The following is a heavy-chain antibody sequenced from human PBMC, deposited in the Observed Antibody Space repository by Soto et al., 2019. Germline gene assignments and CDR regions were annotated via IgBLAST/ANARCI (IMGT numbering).Heavy chain of an antibody. CDR1: GYSFTSYW. Sequence: PGESLKISCKGSGYSFTSYWIGWVRQMPGKGLEWMGIIYPGDSDTRYSPSFQGQVTISADKSISTAYLQWSSLKASDTAMYYCASLYYYDSSGYSQFDYWGQGTLVTVSS. CDR2: IYPGDSDT. J-gene: IGHJ4*02. D-gene: IGHD3-22*01. V-gene: IGHV5-51*01. CDR3: ASLYYYDSSGYSQFDY.